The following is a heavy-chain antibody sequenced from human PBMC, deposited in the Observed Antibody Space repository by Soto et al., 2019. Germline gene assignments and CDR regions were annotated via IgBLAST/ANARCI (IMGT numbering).Heavy chain of an antibody. D-gene: IGHD6-13*01. Sequence: SETLCLPWTVSGGSISGSGYYWGWIRQPPGKGLEWIGSIYYSGSTYYNPSLKSRVTISVDTSKNQFSLKLSSVTAADTAVYYCARPLTYSSSWPFDYWGQGTLVTVSS. J-gene: IGHJ4*02. CDR2: IYYSGST. CDR1: GGSISGSGYY. V-gene: IGHV4-39*01. CDR3: ARPLTYSSSWPFDY.